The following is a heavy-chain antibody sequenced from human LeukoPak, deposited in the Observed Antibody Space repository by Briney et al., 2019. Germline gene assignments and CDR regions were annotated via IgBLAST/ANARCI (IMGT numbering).Heavy chain of an antibody. D-gene: IGHD2-21*02. Sequence: PGGVLRLSCAASGFGLSGYGMNWVRQAPGKGLEWVSYISSSGSTIYYADSVKGRFTISRDNAKNSLYLQMNSLRAEDTAVYYCARDPPAYCGGDCYSKYWGQGTLVTVSS. CDR2: ISSSGSTI. CDR1: GFGLSGYG. V-gene: IGHV3-48*03. CDR3: ARDPPAYCGGDCYSKY. J-gene: IGHJ4*02.